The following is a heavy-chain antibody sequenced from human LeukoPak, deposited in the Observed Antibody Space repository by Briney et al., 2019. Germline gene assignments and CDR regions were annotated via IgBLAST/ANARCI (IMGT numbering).Heavy chain of an antibody. V-gene: IGHV3-23*01. J-gene: IGHJ5*02. CDR3: ARDLGYCSGGSCYDL. CDR2: ISGSGGST. Sequence: GGSLRLSCAASGFTFNNYAMSWVRQAPGKGLEWVSAISGSGGSTYYADSVKGRFTISRDNAKNSLYLQMNSLRAEDTAVYYCARDLGYCSGGSCYDLWGQGTLVTVSS. CDR1: GFTFNNYA. D-gene: IGHD2-15*01.